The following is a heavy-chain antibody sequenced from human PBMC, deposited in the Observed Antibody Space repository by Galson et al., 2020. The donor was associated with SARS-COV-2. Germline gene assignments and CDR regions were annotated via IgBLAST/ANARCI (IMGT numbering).Heavy chain of an antibody. J-gene: IGHJ4*02. CDR2: IRGDGSET. Sequence: GGSLRLSCVVSGFTFSDYWMNWIRQAPGQGLEWVANIRGDGSETNYADSVQGRFSISRDNAVDTLYLELNSLRVDDTAVYYCTREGWQGGYWGQGTRVTVSA. CDR3: TREGWQGGY. D-gene: IGHD2-15*01. CDR1: GFTFSDYW. V-gene: IGHV3-7*01.